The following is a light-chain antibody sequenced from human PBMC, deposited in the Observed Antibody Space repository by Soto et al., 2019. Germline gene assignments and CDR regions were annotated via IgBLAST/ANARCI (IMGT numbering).Light chain of an antibody. CDR3: CSYTRSSVV. CDR2: DVS. J-gene: IGLJ2*01. Sequence: QSALTQPASVSGSPGQSSTISCTGTSSDVGGYNYVSWYQQHPGKAPKLMIYDVSNRPSGVSNRFSGSKSGNTASLTISGLQAEDEADYFCCSYTRSSVVFGGGTQLTV. V-gene: IGLV2-14*01. CDR1: SSDVGGYNY.